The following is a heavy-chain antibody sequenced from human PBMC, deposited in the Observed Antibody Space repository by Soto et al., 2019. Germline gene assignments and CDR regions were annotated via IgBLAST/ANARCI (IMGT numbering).Heavy chain of an antibody. V-gene: IGHV4-4*02. Sequence: QVQLQESGPGLVKSSGTLSLACAVSGDSITTTNWWTWVRQSPGKGLEWIGEIYSSGNTNYNPSLMSRVTMSVDESTNQFCLKLTSLTIADTAVYFCARAPRVVVGTSIVSSFFDSWGQGTLVTVSS. CDR3: ARAPRVVVGTSIVSSFFDS. J-gene: IGHJ5*01. D-gene: IGHD2-21*02. CDR1: GDSITTTNW. CDR2: IYSSGNT.